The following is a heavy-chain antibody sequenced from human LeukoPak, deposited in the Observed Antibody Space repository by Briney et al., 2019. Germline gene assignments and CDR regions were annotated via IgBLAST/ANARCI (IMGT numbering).Heavy chain of an antibody. CDR2: TYYRSKWYN. V-gene: IGHV6-1*01. D-gene: IGHD6-13*01. CDR1: GDSVSSNSAA. J-gene: IGHJ4*02. CDR3: ARGSEWGRAAEPFDY. Sequence: SQTLSPTCAISGDSVSSNSAAWNWIRQSPSRGLEWLGRTYYRSKWYNDYAVSVKSRITVNPDTSKNQFSLQLNSVTPEDTAVYYCARGSEWGRAAEPFDYWGQGTLVTVSS.